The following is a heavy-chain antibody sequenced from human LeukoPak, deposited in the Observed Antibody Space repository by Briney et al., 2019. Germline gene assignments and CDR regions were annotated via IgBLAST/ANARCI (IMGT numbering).Heavy chain of an antibody. CDR3: ARRRDIVVVTAGIDY. D-gene: IGHD2-21*02. CDR2: IKQDGSEK. Sequence: PGGSLRLSCAASGFTFSSYAMSWVRQAPGKGLEWVANIKQDGSEKYYVDSVKGRFTISRDNAKNSLYLQMNSLRAEDTAVYCCARRRDIVVVTAGIDYWGQGTLVTVSS. V-gene: IGHV3-7*01. J-gene: IGHJ4*02. CDR1: GFTFSSYA.